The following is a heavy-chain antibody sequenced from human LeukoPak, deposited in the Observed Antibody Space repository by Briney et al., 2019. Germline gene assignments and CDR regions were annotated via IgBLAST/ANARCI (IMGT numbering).Heavy chain of an antibody. D-gene: IGHD3-22*01. CDR1: GFTFSSYG. V-gene: IGHV3-20*04. CDR3: VYDSGRGSY. J-gene: IGHJ4*02. CDR2: INWNGGST. Sequence: RAGGSLRLSCAASGFTFSSYGMHWVRQAPGKGLEWVSGINWNGGSTGYADSVKGRFTISRDNTKNSLYLQMNRLRADDTAVYYCVYDSGRGSYWGQGTLVTVSS.